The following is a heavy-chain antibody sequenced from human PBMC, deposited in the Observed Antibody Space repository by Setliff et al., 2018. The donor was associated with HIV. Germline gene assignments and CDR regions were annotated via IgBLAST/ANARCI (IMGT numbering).Heavy chain of an antibody. V-gene: IGHV4-4*09. J-gene: IGHJ6*02. Sequence: PSETLSLTCVVSGGSISRSYWSWIRQPPGKGLEWIGYIYTSGSTNYNPSLKSRVTISADTSKNQFSLHLNSMTAADTAVYYCVRERRRSPLSYGLDVWGQGTTVTVSS. CDR3: VRERRRSPLSYGLDV. CDR2: IYTSGST. CDR1: GGSISRSY.